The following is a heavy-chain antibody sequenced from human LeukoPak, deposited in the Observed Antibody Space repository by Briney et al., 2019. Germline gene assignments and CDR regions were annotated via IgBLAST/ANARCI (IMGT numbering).Heavy chain of an antibody. J-gene: IGHJ4*02. D-gene: IGHD3-10*01. CDR2: IYYSGST. CDR1: GGSISSYY. V-gene: IGHV4-59*12. Sequence: PSETLSLTCTVSGGSISSYYWSWIRQPPGKGLEWIGYIYYSGSTYYNPSLKSRVTISVDTSKNQFSLKLSSVTAADTAVYYCASAVNSGSYYNNFDYWGQGTLVTVSS. CDR3: ASAVNSGSYYNNFDY.